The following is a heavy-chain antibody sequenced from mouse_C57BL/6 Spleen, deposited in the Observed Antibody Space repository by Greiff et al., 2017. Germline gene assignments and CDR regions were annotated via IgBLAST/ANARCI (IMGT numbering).Heavy chain of an antibody. CDR2: ISYDGSN. CDR3: ARGDLRYYGSSYGFDY. J-gene: IGHJ2*01. CDR1: GYSITSGYY. D-gene: IGHD1-1*01. Sequence: EVKLMESGPGLVKPSQSLSLTCSVTGYSITSGYYWNWIRQFPGNKLEWMGYISYDGSNNYNPSLKNRISITRDTSKNQFFLKLNSVTTEDTATYYCARGDLRYYGSSYGFDYWGQGTTLTVSS. V-gene: IGHV3-6*01.